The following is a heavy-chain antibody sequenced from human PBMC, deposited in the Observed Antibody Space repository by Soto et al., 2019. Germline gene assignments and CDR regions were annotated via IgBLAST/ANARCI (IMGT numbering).Heavy chain of an antibody. CDR1: GYTFTSYA. D-gene: IGHD2-15*01. V-gene: IGHV1-3*01. Sequence: ASVKVSCKDSGYTFTSYAMHWVRQAPGQRLEWMGWINAGNGNTKYSQKFQGRVTITRDTSASTAYMELSSLRSEDTAVYYCARDRVVVVVAPTYGFDYWGQGTLVTVSS. CDR2: INAGNGNT. CDR3: ARDRVVVVVAPTYGFDY. J-gene: IGHJ4*02.